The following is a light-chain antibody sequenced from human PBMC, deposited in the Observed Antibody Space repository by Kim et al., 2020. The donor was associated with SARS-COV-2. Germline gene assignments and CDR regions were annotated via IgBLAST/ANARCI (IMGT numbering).Light chain of an antibody. Sequence: EIVLTQSPGTLSLSPGERATLSCRASQSLSSSFLAWYQQKPGQAPRLLIYGTSSRATGIPDRFSGGGSGTDFTLTISRLEPEDFAVYYCQQYGSSSSFTFGPGTKVDIK. CDR1: QSLSSSF. CDR2: GTS. J-gene: IGKJ3*01. CDR3: QQYGSSSSFT. V-gene: IGKV3-20*01.